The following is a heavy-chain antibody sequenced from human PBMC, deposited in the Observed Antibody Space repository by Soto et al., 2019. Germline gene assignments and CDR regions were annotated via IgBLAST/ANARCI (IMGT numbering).Heavy chain of an antibody. CDR1: GGSISSSNW. CDR2: IYHSGST. V-gene: IGHV4-4*02. J-gene: IGHJ3*02. CDR3: ARFTYYYDSSGSRRAFDI. D-gene: IGHD3-22*01. Sequence: QVQLQESGPGLVKPSGTLSLTCAVSGGSISSSNWWSWVRQPPWKGLEWIGEIYHSGSTNYNPSLKSRVTISVDKSKNQFSLKLSSVTAADTAVYYCARFTYYYDSSGSRRAFDIWGQGTMVTVSS.